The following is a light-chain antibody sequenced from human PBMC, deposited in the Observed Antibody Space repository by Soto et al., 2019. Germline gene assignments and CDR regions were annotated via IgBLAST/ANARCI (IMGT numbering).Light chain of an antibody. CDR2: DVS. J-gene: IGLJ3*02. Sequence: QSALTQPASVSGSPGQSITISCTGTSSDVGGYNYVSWYQKHPGKAPKLMIYDVSNRPSGVSNRFSGSKSGNTASLHISGLQTEDEADYYCSSYTRSNTGVFGGGTKLTVL. V-gene: IGLV2-14*03. CDR1: SSDVGGYNY. CDR3: SSYTRSNTGV.